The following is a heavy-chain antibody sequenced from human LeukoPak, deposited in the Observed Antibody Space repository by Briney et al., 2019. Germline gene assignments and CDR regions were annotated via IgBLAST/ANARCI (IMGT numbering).Heavy chain of an antibody. CDR3: AKGPLVVQLWFHLDY. V-gene: IGHV3-21*04. J-gene: IGHJ4*02. D-gene: IGHD5-18*01. CDR1: GFTFSSYS. CDR2: ISSSSSYI. Sequence: GGSLRLSCAASGFTFSSYSMSWVRQAPGKGLEWVSSISSSSSYIYYADSVKGRFTISRDNAKNSLYLQMNSLRAEDTAVYYCAKGPLVVQLWFHLDYWGQGTLVTVSS.